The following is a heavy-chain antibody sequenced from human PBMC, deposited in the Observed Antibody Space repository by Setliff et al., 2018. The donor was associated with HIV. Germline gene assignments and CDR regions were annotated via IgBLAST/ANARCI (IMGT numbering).Heavy chain of an antibody. D-gene: IGHD2-2*01. CDR2: IKQDGSEI. J-gene: IGHJ5*02. CDR3: ARGTHIVVVPAAGNWFDP. Sequence: GGSLRLSCAASGLTFSNYWMAWVRQAPGKGLEWVATIKQDGSEIFYVDSVKGRFTISRDNAKNSLYLQMNSLRAEDTAVYYCARGTHIVVVPAAGNWFDPWGQGTLVTVSS. V-gene: IGHV3-7*01. CDR1: GLTFSNYW.